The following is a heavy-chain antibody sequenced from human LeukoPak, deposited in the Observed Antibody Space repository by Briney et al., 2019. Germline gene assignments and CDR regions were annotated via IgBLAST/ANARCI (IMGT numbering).Heavy chain of an antibody. CDR3: ARDGIAVAGKDY. Sequence: GGSLRLSCAASGFTFSSHWMHWVRQVPGKGLVWVSRINRDGSSANYADSVKGRFTISRDNAKNTLYLQMNSLRAEDTAVYYCARDGIAVAGKDYWGQGTLVTVSS. V-gene: IGHV3-74*01. CDR2: INRDGSSA. J-gene: IGHJ4*02. CDR1: GFTFSSHW. D-gene: IGHD6-19*01.